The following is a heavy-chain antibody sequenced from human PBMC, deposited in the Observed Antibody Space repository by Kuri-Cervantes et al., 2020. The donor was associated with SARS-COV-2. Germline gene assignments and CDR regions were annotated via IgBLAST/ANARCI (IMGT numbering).Heavy chain of an antibody. CDR2: INHSGST. CDR3: ARGPDEGYYLDY. Sequence: GSLRLSGAVYGGSFSGYYWSWIRQPPGKGLEWIGEINHSGSTNYNPSLKSRVTISVDTSKNQFSLKLSSVTAADTAVYYCARGPDEGYYLDYWGQGTLVTVSS. CDR1: GGSFSGYY. V-gene: IGHV4-34*01. J-gene: IGHJ4*02.